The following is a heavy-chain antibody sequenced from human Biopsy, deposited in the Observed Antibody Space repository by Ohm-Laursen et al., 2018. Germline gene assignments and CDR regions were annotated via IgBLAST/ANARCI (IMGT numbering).Heavy chain of an antibody. Sequence: GTLSLTCAVYGGTYSGYYWSWIRQPPGKGLEWIGEVHHDGRANYNPSFKSRVTISGDMSKKQFSLKLSGVTAADTAVYYCARFIVPSLHCSNGVCPIRWFDPWGQGTLVTVFS. CDR2: VHHDGRA. CDR3: ARFIVPSLHCSNGVCPIRWFDP. J-gene: IGHJ5*02. D-gene: IGHD2-2*01. CDR1: GGTYSGYY. V-gene: IGHV4-34*01.